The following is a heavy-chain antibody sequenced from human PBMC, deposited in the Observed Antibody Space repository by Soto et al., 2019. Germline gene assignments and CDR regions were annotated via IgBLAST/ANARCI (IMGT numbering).Heavy chain of an antibody. D-gene: IGHD4-17*01. CDR3: ARDYGDNDAFDI. Sequence: SVKVSCKASGGTFSSYTISWVRQAPGQGLEWMGRIIPILGIANYAQKFQGRVTITADKSTSTAYMELSSLRSEDTAVYYCARDYGDNDAFDIWGQGTMVTVSS. V-gene: IGHV1-69*04. J-gene: IGHJ3*02. CDR2: IIPILGIA. CDR1: GGTFSSYT.